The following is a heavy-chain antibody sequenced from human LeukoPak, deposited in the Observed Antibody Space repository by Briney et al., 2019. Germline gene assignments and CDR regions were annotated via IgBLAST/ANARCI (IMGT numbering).Heavy chain of an antibody. Sequence: ASXKVSCKASGYTFTGYYMHWVRQAPGQGLEWMGWINPNSGGTNYAQKFQGRVTMTRDTSISTAYMELSRLRSDDTAVYYCASMFDCSSTGCYRGVDYWGQGTLVTVSS. CDR3: ASMFDCSSTGCYRGVDY. J-gene: IGHJ4*02. CDR1: GYTFTGYY. V-gene: IGHV1-2*02. D-gene: IGHD2-2*02. CDR2: INPNSGGT.